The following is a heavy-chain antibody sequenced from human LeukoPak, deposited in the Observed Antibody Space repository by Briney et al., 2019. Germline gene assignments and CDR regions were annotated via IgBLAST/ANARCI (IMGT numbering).Heavy chain of an antibody. Sequence: GGSLRLFCAASGFTFSSYAMSWVRQAPGKRLEWVSAISGSGGSTYYADSVKGRFTISRDNSKNTLYLQMNSLRAEDTAVYYCAKASSAILEWLNDWFDPWGQGTLVTVSS. CDR2: ISGSGGST. J-gene: IGHJ5*02. D-gene: IGHD3-3*01. V-gene: IGHV3-23*01. CDR3: AKASSAILEWLNDWFDP. CDR1: GFTFSSYA.